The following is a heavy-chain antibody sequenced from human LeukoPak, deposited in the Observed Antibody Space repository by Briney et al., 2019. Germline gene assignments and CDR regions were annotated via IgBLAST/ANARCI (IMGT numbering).Heavy chain of an antibody. Sequence: PSKTLSLTCTVSGGSISSGGYYWRWIRQHPGKGLEWIGYIYYTGSSYYNPSLKSRVTISVDTSKDQFSLKLSSVTAADTAVYYCTRDHHYYDSSGYSDTFDIWGQGTMVTVSS. D-gene: IGHD3-22*01. CDR2: IYYTGSS. CDR1: GGSISSGGYY. CDR3: TRDHHYYDSSGYSDTFDI. J-gene: IGHJ3*02. V-gene: IGHV4-31*03.